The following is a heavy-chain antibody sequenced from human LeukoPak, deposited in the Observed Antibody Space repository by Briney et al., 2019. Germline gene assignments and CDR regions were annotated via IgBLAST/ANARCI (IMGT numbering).Heavy chain of an antibody. V-gene: IGHV4-34*01. Sequence: SETLSLTCAIYGGSLSGYYWSWIRQSPGKGLEWIGKINHSGTTDYNPSLRSRLTMSVDTSKNQFSLNLSSVTAADTAVYYCTRGHQPGVYGWFDPWGQGTQVTVSS. CDR2: INHSGTT. J-gene: IGHJ5*02. CDR3: TRGHQPGVYGWFDP. D-gene: IGHD1-14*01. CDR1: GGSLSGYY.